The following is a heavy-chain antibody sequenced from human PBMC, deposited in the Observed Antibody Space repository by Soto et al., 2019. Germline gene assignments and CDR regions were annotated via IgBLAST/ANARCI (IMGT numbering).Heavy chain of an antibody. Sequence: QVQLVQSGGEVKKPGASVTVSCKASGYTFINYHITWVRQAPGQGLEWMAWINTYNGMTDYAQKFQGRVPMTRDTSTSTAYMELRNLGSDDTAVYFCAKSPRGEMATDWGQGTLVTVSS. V-gene: IGHV1-18*01. J-gene: IGHJ4*02. CDR2: INTYNGMT. D-gene: IGHD5-12*01. CDR1: GYTFINYH. CDR3: AKSPRGEMATD.